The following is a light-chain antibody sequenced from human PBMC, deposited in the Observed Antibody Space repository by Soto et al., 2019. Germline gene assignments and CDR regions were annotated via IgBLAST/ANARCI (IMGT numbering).Light chain of an antibody. V-gene: IGKV3-20*01. J-gene: IGKJ5*01. CDR1: QSVSSSY. CDR3: QQYGSSPT. Sequence: EIVLTQSPGTLSLSPWERATLSCRASQSVSSSYLAWYQQKPGQAPRLLIYGASSRATGIPDRFSGSGSGTDFTLTISRLEPEDFAVYYCQQYGSSPTFGQGTRLEIK. CDR2: GAS.